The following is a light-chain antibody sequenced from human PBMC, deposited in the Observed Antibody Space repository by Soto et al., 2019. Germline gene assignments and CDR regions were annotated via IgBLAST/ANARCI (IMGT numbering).Light chain of an antibody. CDR1: QSVHNY. V-gene: IGKV3-11*01. Sequence: IVLTQSPSTLSLSPGDRAALSCKACQSVHNYLAWYQQKPGQAPRLLIYGASTRAAGIPARFSGSGSGTDFTLTISSLEPEDFAFYYCQQRSNWPPITFGQRTRLEIK. J-gene: IGKJ5*01. CDR2: GAS. CDR3: QQRSNWPPIT.